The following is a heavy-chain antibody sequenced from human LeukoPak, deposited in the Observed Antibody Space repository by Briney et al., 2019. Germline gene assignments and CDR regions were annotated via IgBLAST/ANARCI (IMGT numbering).Heavy chain of an antibody. D-gene: IGHD3-3*01. V-gene: IGHV4-59*12. CDR2: IYYSGST. CDR1: GGSISSYY. CDR3: ARVHASGYQDY. J-gene: IGHJ4*02. Sequence: PSETLSLTCTVSGGSISSYYWSWIRQPPGKGLEWIGYIYYSGSTYYNPSLKSRVTISVDTSKNQFSLKLSSVTAADTAVYYCARVHASGYQDYWGQGTLVTVSS.